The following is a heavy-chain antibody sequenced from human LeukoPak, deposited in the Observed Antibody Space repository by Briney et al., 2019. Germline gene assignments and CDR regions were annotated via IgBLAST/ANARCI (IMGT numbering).Heavy chain of an antibody. Sequence: SETLSLTCTVSGGSISNGDHYWSWIRQHPGKGLEWIGHIYYSGSTYYNPSLKSRGIISVETSKNQFSLKLSSVTAADTAVYYCARDLTTMVRGVIIRWFDPWGQGTLVTVSS. V-gene: IGHV4-31*03. CDR1: GGSISNGDHY. CDR2: IYYSGST. J-gene: IGHJ5*02. CDR3: ARDLTTMVRGVIIRWFDP. D-gene: IGHD3-10*01.